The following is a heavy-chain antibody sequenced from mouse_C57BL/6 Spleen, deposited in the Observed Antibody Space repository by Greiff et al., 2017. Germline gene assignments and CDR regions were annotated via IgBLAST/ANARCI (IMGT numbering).Heavy chain of an antibody. Sequence: EVQLQQSGPELVKPGASVKIPCKASGYTFTDYNMDWVKQSHGKSLEWIGDINPNNGGTIYNQKFKGKATLTVDKSSSTAYMELRSLTSEDTAVYYCARTLYYYGSSPRFAYWGQGTLVTVSA. CDR2: INPNNGGT. CDR3: ARTLYYYGSSPRFAY. CDR1: GYTFTDYN. J-gene: IGHJ3*01. V-gene: IGHV1-18*01. D-gene: IGHD1-1*01.